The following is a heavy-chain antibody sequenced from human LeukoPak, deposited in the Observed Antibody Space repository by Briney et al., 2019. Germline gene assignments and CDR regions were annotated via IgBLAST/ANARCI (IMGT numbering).Heavy chain of an antibody. CDR3: ATVTSGSYYSGSRFDY. Sequence: ASVKVSCKASGYTFTSYGISWVRQAPGQGLEWMGWISAYNGNTNYAQKLQGRVTMTTDTSTSTAYMELRSLRSDDTAVYYCATVTSGSYYSGSRFDYWGQGTLVTVSS. D-gene: IGHD1-26*01. CDR1: GYTFTSYG. V-gene: IGHV1-18*04. J-gene: IGHJ4*02. CDR2: ISAYNGNT.